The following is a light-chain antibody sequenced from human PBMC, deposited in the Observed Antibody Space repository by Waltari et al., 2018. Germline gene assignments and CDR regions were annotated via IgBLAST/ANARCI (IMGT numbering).Light chain of an antibody. Sequence: QSALTQPPSASGSPGQSVTISCTGTASDVGGYRYVSWCQQHPGKAPKLIIFDVSKRPSGVPDRFSGSKSGNTASLTVSGLQAEDEADYYCSSYAGSNNYVF. V-gene: IGLV2-8*01. CDR1: ASDVGGYRY. CDR3: SSYAGSNNYV. J-gene: IGLJ1*01. CDR2: DVS.